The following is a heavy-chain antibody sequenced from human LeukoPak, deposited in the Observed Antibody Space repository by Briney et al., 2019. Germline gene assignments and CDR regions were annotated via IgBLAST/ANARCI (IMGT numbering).Heavy chain of an antibody. CDR1: GFTFSDHY. D-gene: IGHD3-3*01. CDR2: IRNKANSYTT. CDR3: TRGGFLEWLLYPNHFYYYMDV. V-gene: IGHV3-72*01. J-gene: IGHJ6*03. Sequence: GGSLRLSCVASGFTFSDHYMDWVRQAPGKGLEWVGRIRNKANSYTTEYVASVKGRFTISRDDSKNSLSLQMNSLKTEDTAMYYCTRGGFLEWLLYPNHFYYYMDVWGKGTTVTVSS.